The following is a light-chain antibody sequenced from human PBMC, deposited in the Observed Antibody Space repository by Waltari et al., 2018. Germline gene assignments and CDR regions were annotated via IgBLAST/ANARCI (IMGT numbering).Light chain of an antibody. V-gene: IGLV2-14*03. Sequence: QSALTQPASVSGSPGQSLTLSCTGTSSDIGAYNFVSWYQKHPGNAPKVMIYDVNNRPSGVSSRFSGSKSGNTASLTISGLQAEDEADYYCSSYTTGSTRYVFGSGTKVTVL. CDR3: SSYTTGSTRYV. CDR2: DVN. CDR1: SSDIGAYNF. J-gene: IGLJ1*01.